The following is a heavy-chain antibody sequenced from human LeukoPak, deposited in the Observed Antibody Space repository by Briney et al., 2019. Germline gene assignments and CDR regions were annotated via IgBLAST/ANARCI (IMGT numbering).Heavy chain of an antibody. Sequence: GGSLRLSCAAYGFTFSDYYMSWIRQAPGKGLEWVSYISSSGTTIYYADSVKGRFAISRDNAKNSLYLQMNSLRADDTAVYYCARDISAVPGGAFDIWGQGTLVTVSS. CDR1: GFTFSDYY. CDR2: ISSSGTTI. CDR3: ARDISAVPGGAFDI. J-gene: IGHJ3*02. D-gene: IGHD3-10*01. V-gene: IGHV3-11*01.